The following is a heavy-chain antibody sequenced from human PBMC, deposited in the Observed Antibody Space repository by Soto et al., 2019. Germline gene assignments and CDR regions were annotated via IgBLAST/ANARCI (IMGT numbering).Heavy chain of an antibody. V-gene: IGHV3-23*01. J-gene: IGHJ4*02. D-gene: IGHD3-9*01. CDR2: ITTRGART. CDR1: GFTFNTYA. Sequence: GGSLRLSCAASGFTFNTYAMTWVRQTPGKGLEWLSFITTRGARTYYADPVRGRFTISTDSSRNTLYLQMNSLRPDDTAVYFCARYRSDGSASFDSWGQGTRVTVSS. CDR3: ARYRSDGSASFDS.